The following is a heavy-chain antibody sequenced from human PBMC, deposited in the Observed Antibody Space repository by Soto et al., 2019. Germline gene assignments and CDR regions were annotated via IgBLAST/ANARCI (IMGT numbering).Heavy chain of an antibody. D-gene: IGHD6-19*01. CDR2: VSYTGNP. J-gene: IGHJ4*02. Sequence: SETLSLTCTVSGGSISNFYWSWIRQPPGKGLEWIGSVSYTGNPYYNPSLKSRVTFFIDTSKNHFSLSLRSVTAADTVVYYCARPFAAQTVVGFDFWGQGLLVTVSS. CDR1: GGSISNFY. CDR3: ARPFAAQTVVGFDF. V-gene: IGHV4-59*04.